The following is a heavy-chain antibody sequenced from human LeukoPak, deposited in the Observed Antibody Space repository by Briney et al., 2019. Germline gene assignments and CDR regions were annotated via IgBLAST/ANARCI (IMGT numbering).Heavy chain of an antibody. CDR2: ISYDGSNK. Sequence: GGSLRLSCAASGFTFSSYAMHWVRQAPGKGLEWVAVISYDGSNKYYADSVKGRFTISRDNSKNTLYLQMNSLRAEATAVYYCARDGPTTYYYDSSGYYLDYWGQGTLVTVSS. CDR1: GFTFSSYA. CDR3: ARDGPTTYYYDSSGYYLDY. D-gene: IGHD3-22*01. V-gene: IGHV3-30*04. J-gene: IGHJ4*02.